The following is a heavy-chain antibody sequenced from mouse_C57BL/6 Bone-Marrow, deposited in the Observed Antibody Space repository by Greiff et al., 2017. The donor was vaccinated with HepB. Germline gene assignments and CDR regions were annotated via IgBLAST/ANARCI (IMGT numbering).Heavy chain of an antibody. CDR2: IWSGGST. CDR1: GFSLTSYG. V-gene: IGHV2-2*01. D-gene: IGHD2-3*01. Sequence: VQLQQSGPGLVQPSQSLSITCTVSGFSLTSYGVHWVRQSPGKGLEWLGVIWSGGSTDYNAAFISRLSISKDNSNSQVFFKMNSLQADDTAIYYCARNEIYDGYYGFAYWGKGTLVTVSA. J-gene: IGHJ3*01. CDR3: ARNEIYDGYYGFAY.